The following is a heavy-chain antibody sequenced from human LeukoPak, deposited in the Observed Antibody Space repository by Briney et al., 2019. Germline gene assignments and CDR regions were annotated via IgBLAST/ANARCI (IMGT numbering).Heavy chain of an antibody. CDR1: GGSISSSSYY. J-gene: IGHJ4*02. V-gene: IGHV4-39*01. Sequence: PSETLSLTCTVSGGSISSSSYYWGWIRQPPGKGLEWIGSIYYSGSTYYNPSLKSRVTISVDTSKNQFSLKLSSVTAADTAVYYCARRYYDSSGYPPFDYWGQGTLVTVSS. D-gene: IGHD3-22*01. CDR2: IYYSGST. CDR3: ARRYYDSSGYPPFDY.